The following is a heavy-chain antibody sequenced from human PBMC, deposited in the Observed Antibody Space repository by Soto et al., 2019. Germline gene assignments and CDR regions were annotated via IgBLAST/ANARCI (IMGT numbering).Heavy chain of an antibody. J-gene: IGHJ4*02. CDR3: ASSITMVRGVIPY. D-gene: IGHD3-10*01. Sequence: ASVKVSCKASGYTFTSYDINWVRQATGQGLEWMGWMNPNSGNTGYAQKFQGRVTMTRNTSISTAYMELSSLRSEDTAVYYCASSITMVRGVIPYWGQGTLVNVSS. CDR1: GYTFTSYD. V-gene: IGHV1-8*01. CDR2: MNPNSGNT.